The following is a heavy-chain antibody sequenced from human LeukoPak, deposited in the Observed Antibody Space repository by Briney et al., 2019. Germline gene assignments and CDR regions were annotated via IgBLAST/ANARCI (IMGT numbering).Heavy chain of an antibody. J-gene: IGHJ5*02. V-gene: IGHV1-2*02. CDR1: GYTFTGYY. Sequence: GASVKVSCKASGYTFTGYYMHWVRQAPGQGLEWMGWINPNSGGTNYAQKFQGRVTMTRDTSISTAYMKLSRLRSDDTAVYYCARGSGYDFWSGYYPFDPWGQGTLVTVSS. CDR3: ARGSGYDFWSGYYPFDP. D-gene: IGHD3-3*01. CDR2: INPNSGGT.